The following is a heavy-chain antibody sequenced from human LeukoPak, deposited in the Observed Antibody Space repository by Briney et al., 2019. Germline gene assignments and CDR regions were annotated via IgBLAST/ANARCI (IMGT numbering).Heavy chain of an antibody. Sequence: SETLSLTCTVSGGSVSSGSYYWSWIRQPPGKGLEWIGYIYYSGSTNYNPSLKSRVTISVDTSKNQFSLKLCSVTAADTAVYYCARVGGGPYYDILTGFDYWGQGTLVTVSS. CDR3: ARVGGGPYYDILTGFDY. CDR2: IYYSGST. J-gene: IGHJ4*02. CDR1: GGSVSSGSYY. V-gene: IGHV4-61*01. D-gene: IGHD3-9*01.